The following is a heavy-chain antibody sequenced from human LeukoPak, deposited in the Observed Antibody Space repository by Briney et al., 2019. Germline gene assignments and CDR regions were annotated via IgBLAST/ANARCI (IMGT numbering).Heavy chain of an antibody. Sequence: ASVKVSCKVSGYTLTELSMHWVRQAPGTGLEWMGGFDPEDGETIYAQKFQGRVTMTEDTSTDTAYMVLSSLRSEDTAVYYCATAPGRWLQFRFHYWGQGTLVTVSS. CDR2: FDPEDGET. J-gene: IGHJ4*02. CDR1: GYTLTELS. D-gene: IGHD5-24*01. V-gene: IGHV1-24*01. CDR3: ATAPGRWLQFRFHY.